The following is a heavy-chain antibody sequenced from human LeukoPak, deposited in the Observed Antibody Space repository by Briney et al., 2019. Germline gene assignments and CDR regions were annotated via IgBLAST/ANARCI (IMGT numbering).Heavy chain of an antibody. V-gene: IGHV3-11*04. CDR2: ISSSGSTI. Sequence: GGSLRLSCAASGFTFSDYYMSWIRQAPGKGLEWVSYISSSGSTIYYADSVKGRFTISRDNAKNSLYLQMNSLRAEDTAVYYCARDLFKTVGATDYYYYGMDVWGQGTTVTVSS. J-gene: IGHJ6*02. CDR3: ARDLFKTVGATDYYYYGMDV. CDR1: GFTFSDYY. D-gene: IGHD1-26*01.